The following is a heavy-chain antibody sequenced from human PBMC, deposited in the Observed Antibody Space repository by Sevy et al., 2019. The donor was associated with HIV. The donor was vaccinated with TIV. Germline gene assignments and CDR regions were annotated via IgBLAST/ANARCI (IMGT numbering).Heavy chain of an antibody. D-gene: IGHD3-22*01. CDR1: GGSVSSGSYY. Sequence: SETLSLTCTVSGGSVSSGSYYWSWIRQPPGKGLEWIGYIYYSGSTNYNPSLKSRVTISVDTSKNQFSLKLSSVTAADTAVYYCAGVVITHYYYGMDVWGQGTTVTVSS. V-gene: IGHV4-61*01. CDR2: IYYSGST. J-gene: IGHJ6*02. CDR3: AGVVITHYYYGMDV.